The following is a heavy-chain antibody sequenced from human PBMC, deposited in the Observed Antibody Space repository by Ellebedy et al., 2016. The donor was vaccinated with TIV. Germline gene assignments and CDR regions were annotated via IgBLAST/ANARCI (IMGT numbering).Heavy chain of an antibody. V-gene: IGHV5-51*01. CDR3: ARHGLLYSFGAFDS. CDR1: GYSFTSYW. J-gene: IGHJ4*02. Sequence: KVSCKGSGYSFTSYWIGWVRQKPGKGLEWMGIIYPGDSDARYSPSFQGQVTISVDKSINTAYLQWTSLKASDTAMYFCARHGLLYSFGAFDSWGQGTQVTVSS. D-gene: IGHD5-18*01. CDR2: IYPGDSDA.